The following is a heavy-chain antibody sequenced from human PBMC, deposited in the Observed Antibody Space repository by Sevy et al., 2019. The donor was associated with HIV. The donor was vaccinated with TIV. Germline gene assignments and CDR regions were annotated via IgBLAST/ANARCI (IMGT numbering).Heavy chain of an antibody. D-gene: IGHD6-13*01. J-gene: IGHJ1*01. Sequence: GGSLRLSCVASGFTFSSYEMNWVRQAPGKGLVWVSHISNSGSIIYYEDSVKGRFTISRDNAKNSLYLQMNSLRAEDTAVYYCAREDGSRQYFQYWGQGTLVTVSS. CDR2: ISNSGSII. CDR1: GFTFSSYE. CDR3: AREDGSRQYFQY. V-gene: IGHV3-48*03.